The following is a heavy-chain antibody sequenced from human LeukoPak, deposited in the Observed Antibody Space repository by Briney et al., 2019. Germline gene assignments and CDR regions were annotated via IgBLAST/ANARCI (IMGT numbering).Heavy chain of an antibody. CDR2: IYSGGST. CDR1: GFTVSSNY. J-gene: IGHJ4*02. V-gene: IGHV3-53*01. D-gene: IGHD4-17*01. CDR3: ARALYGDEDY. Sequence: PGGSLRLSCAASGFTVSSNYMSWVRQAPGKGLEWVSVIYSGGSTYYADSVKGRFTISRDNSKNTLYPQMNSLRAEDTAVYYCARALYGDEDYWGQGTLVTVSS.